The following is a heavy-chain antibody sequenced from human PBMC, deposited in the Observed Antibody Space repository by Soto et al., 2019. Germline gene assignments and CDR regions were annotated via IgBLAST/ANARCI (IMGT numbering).Heavy chain of an antibody. CDR2: INPKSGGT. J-gene: IGHJ6*02. CDR1: GYTFTDYF. CDR3: AKAQFGSSTWYYHGMDV. D-gene: IGHD6-13*01. V-gene: IGHV1-2*04. Sequence: ASVKVSCKASGYTFTDYFMYWVRQAPGQGLEWMGWINPKSGGTNYAQKFQDWVTMARDTSINTAYMELSRLRSDDTAMYYCAKAQFGSSTWYYHGMDVWGQGTTVTVSS.